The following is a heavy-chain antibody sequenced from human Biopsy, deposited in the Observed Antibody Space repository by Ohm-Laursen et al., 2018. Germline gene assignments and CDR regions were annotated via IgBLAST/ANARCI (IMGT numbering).Heavy chain of an antibody. CDR2: IYNSETT. J-gene: IGHJ5*02. CDR1: GDSISTSTTYY. CDR3: ARHPTGFWFDP. Sequence: SETLSLTCTVSGDSISTSTTYYWAWLRQPPGKGLEWIGSIYNSETTFYNPSLKSRVAISVDTPTNQFSLKVSSVTAADTALYYCARHPTGFWFDPWGHGTLVTVSS. V-gene: IGHV4-39*01.